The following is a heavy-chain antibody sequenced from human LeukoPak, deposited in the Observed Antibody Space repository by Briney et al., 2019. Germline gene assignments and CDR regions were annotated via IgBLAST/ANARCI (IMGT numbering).Heavy chain of an antibody. CDR2: VYHRGTT. Sequence: SETLSLTRAVSGASINSANWWRWVRQPPGRGLEWSGEVYHRGTTQYTPYLMSRVTISVDQSKNHFSLQLTSVTAADTAVYFCARAGRLRGITGGDWGQGTQVIVSS. CDR1: GASINSANW. V-gene: IGHV4-4*02. D-gene: IGHD3-10*01. CDR3: ARAGRLRGITGGD. J-gene: IGHJ4*02.